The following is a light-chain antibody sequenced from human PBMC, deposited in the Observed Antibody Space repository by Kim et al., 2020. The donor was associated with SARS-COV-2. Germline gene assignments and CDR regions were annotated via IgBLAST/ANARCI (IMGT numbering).Light chain of an antibody. V-gene: IGKV1-5*03. CDR1: QSISSW. Sequence: ASVGDRVTITCRASQSISSWLAWYQQKPGKAPKLLIYNASSLESGVPSRFSGSGSGTEFTLTISSLQPDDFATYYCQQYNSYSWTFGQGTKVDIK. CDR2: NAS. CDR3: QQYNSYSWT. J-gene: IGKJ1*01.